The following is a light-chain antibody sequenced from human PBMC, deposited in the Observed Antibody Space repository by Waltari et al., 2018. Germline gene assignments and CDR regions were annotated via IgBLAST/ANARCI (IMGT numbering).Light chain of an antibody. CDR3: CSHAGSSTL. V-gene: IGLV2-23*01. CDR1: SRDVGSYNL. J-gene: IGLJ2*01. Sequence: QSALTQPASVSGSPGQSITISCTGPSRDVGSYNLVSWYQQHPGKAPKLMIYEGSKRPSGVSNRFSGSKSGNTASLTISGLQAEDEADYYCCSHAGSSTLFGGGTKLTVL. CDR2: EGS.